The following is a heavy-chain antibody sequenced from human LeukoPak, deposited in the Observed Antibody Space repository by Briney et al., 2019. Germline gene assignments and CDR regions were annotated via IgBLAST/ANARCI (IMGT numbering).Heavy chain of an antibody. D-gene: IGHD6-13*01. CDR1: GVSISSTNYF. Sequence: SETLSLTCSVSGVSISSTNYFWGWIRQPPGKGLEWIGGLLYSGSTYYNPSLKSRVTISVDTSKNQFSLKLSSVTAADTAVYYCARDLAAAGTGWFDPWGQGTLVTVSS. V-gene: IGHV4-39*07. CDR3: ARDLAAAGTGWFDP. J-gene: IGHJ5*02. CDR2: LLYSGST.